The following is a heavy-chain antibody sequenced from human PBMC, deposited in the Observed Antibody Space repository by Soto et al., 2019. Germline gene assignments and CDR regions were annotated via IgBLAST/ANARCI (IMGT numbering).Heavy chain of an antibody. V-gene: IGHV3-15*01. CDR1: GFTFSSAW. J-gene: IGHJ4*02. Sequence: EVQLVESGGDLVTPGGSLRLSCATSGFTFSSAWMSWVRQAPGEGLEWVGRIXSKADGETIEYAAPVKGRFTISRDDSKATVFLQMNSLKAEDTAIYYCAADIPPPQGPSYPIDYWGQGTLVTVSS. CDR2: IXSKADGETI. D-gene: IGHD1-26*01. CDR3: AADIPPPQGPSYPIDY.